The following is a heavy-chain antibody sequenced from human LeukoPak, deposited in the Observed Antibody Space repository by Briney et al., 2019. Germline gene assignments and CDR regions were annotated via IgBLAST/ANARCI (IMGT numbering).Heavy chain of an antibody. J-gene: IGHJ4*02. D-gene: IGHD6-13*01. CDR1: GGSISSYY. Sequence: SETLSLTCTVSGGSISSYYWSWIRQPPGKGLEWIGYIHNSGSTNYNPTLKSRVTIAVDTSKNQFSLKLSSVTAADTAVYYCASGGGARAREIASAATLDYWGQGTLVTVSS. CDR3: ASGGGARAREIASAATLDY. V-gene: IGHV4-59*08. CDR2: IHNSGST.